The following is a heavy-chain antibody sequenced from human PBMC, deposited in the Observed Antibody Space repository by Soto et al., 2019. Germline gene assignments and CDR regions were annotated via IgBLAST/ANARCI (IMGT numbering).Heavy chain of an antibody. CDR3: TTDIPYLPDAFDI. V-gene: IGHV3-15*01. D-gene: IGHD2-21*01. CDR1: GFTFSNAW. Sequence: GGSLRLSCAASGFTFSNAWMSWVRQAPGKGLEWVGRIKSKTDGGTTDYAAPVKGRFTISRDDSKNTLYLQMNSLKTEDTAVYYCTTDIPYLPDAFDIWGQGTMVTVSS. CDR2: IKSKTDGGTT. J-gene: IGHJ3*02.